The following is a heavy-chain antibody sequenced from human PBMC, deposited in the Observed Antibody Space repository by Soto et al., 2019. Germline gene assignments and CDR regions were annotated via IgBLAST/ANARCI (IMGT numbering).Heavy chain of an antibody. CDR3: ARDIMGTNYYYYGMXV. CDR1: GGSISSYY. J-gene: IGHJ6*02. Sequence: PSETLSLTCTVSGGSISSYYWSWIRQPPGKGLEWIGYIYYSGSTNYNPSLKSRVTISVDTSKNQFSLKLSSVTAADTAVYYCARDIMGTNYYYYGMXVWGQGTTVTVSS. V-gene: IGHV4-59*01. D-gene: IGHD2-8*01. CDR2: IYYSGST.